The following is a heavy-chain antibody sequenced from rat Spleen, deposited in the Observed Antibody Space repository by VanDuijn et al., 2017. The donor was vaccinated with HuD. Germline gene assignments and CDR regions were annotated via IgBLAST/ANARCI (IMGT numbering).Heavy chain of an antibody. J-gene: IGHJ2*01. D-gene: IGHD1-4*01. CDR1: GFTFSNYD. CDR3: ARHGYGYTFYFDY. CDR2: ITNTGGST. Sequence: EVQLVESGGGLVQPGRSMKLSCAASGFTFSNYDMAWVRQAPTKGLEWVASITNTGGSTFYPDSVKGRFTISRDNAKNTLYLQMDSLRSEDTATYYCARHGYGYTFYFDYWGQGVMVT. V-gene: IGHV5-25*01.